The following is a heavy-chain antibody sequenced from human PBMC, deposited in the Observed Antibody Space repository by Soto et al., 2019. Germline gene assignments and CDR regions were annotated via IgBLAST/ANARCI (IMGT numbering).Heavy chain of an antibody. Sequence: PGGSLRLSCAASGFPFSIYAMSLVRQSPGKGLEWVSAISVSGGSTYYADSVKGRFTISRDNSKNTLYLQMNSLRAEDTAVYYCAKRRYEGVRNRYCTSTSCYYTNYHYHYGMDVSGQGITFTVSS. CDR2: ISVSGGST. D-gene: IGHD2-2*01. CDR1: GFPFSIYA. CDR3: AKRRYEGVRNRYCTSTSCYYTNYHYHYGMDV. V-gene: IGHV3-23*01. J-gene: IGHJ6*02.